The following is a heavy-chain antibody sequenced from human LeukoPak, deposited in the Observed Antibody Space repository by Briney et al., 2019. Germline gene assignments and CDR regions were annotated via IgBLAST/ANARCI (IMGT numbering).Heavy chain of an antibody. V-gene: IGHV3-53*01. CDR3: ASTSVAGYGFDY. CDR1: GLTVSSNY. CDR2: IYSGGST. D-gene: IGHD6-19*01. Sequence: GGSLRLSCAASGLTVSSNYMSWVRQAPGKGLEWVSVIYSGGSTYYADSVKGRFTISRDNSKNTLYLQMNSLRAEDTAVYYCASTSVAGYGFDYWGQGTLVTVSS. J-gene: IGHJ4*02.